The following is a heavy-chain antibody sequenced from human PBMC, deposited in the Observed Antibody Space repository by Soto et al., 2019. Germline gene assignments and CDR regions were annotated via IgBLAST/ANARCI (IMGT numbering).Heavy chain of an antibody. D-gene: IGHD1-26*01. J-gene: IGHJ4*02. CDR1: GFTFSSYS. V-gene: IGHV3-21*01. Sequence: EVQLVESGGALVKPGGSLRLSCAASGFTFSSYSMNWVRQAPGKGLEWVSSISSSSSYIYYADSVKGRFTISRDNAKNSLYLQMNSLRAEDTAVYYCARDRSGSSHFDYWGQGTLVTVSS. CDR3: ARDRSGSSHFDY. CDR2: ISSSSSYI.